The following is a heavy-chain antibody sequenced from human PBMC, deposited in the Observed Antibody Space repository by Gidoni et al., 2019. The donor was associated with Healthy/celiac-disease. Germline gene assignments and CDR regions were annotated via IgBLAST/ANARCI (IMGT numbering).Heavy chain of an antibody. D-gene: IGHD3-3*01. CDR3: AGGGSHITNFGVVPDYYYYGMDV. CDR2: INPNIGTA. CDR1: GGTFSSYA. V-gene: IGHV1-69*01. J-gene: IGHJ6*02. Sequence: QVQLVQSGAAVKKPGSSVKVSCKASGGTFSSYAISWVRQAPGQGLGWLGGINPNIGTANYEQKLQSRGTITADESTSTAYKEMSSLGSEDTAVYYCAGGGSHITNFGVVPDYYYYGMDVWGQGTTVTVSS.